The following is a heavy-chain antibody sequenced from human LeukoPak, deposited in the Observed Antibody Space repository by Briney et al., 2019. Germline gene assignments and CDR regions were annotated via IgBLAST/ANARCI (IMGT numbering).Heavy chain of an antibody. V-gene: IGHV3-11*01. D-gene: IGHD4-17*01. J-gene: IGHJ4*02. CDR1: GFTFSDYY. CDR2: ISSSGSTI. Sequence: GGSLRLSCAASGFTFSDYYMSWIRQAPGKGLEWVSYISSSGSTIYYAGSVKGRFTISRDNAKNSLYLQMNSLRAEDTAVYYCARDRGNDYGDYESFDYWGQGTLVTVSS. CDR3: ARDRGNDYGDYESFDY.